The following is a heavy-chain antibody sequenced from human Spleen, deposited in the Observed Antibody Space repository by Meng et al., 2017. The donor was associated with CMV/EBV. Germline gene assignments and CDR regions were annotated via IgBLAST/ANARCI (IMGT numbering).Heavy chain of an antibody. D-gene: IGHD4-11*01. CDR1: GFTFSNYG. CDR3: AKDLGLYSKLENYQYGMDV. CDR2: IWYDESNQ. V-gene: IGHV3-33*06. Sequence: GGSLRLSCAASGFTFSNYGMHWVRLAPGKGLEWVALIWYDESNQYYGDSVKGRFTISRDNSKNTLYLQMNSLRAEDTAVYYRAKDLGLYSKLENYQYGMDVWGQGTTVTVSS. J-gene: IGHJ6*02.